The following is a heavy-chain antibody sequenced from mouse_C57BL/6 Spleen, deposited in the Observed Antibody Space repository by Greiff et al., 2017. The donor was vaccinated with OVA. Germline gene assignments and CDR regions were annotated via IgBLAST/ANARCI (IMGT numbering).Heavy chain of an antibody. V-gene: IGHV3-1*01. D-gene: IGHD1-1*01. CDR2: ISYSGST. CDR1: GYSITSGYD. CDR3: AMYYYGRSYGYFDV. Sequence: EVKLVESGPGMVKPSQSLSLTCTVTGYSITSGYDWHWIRHFPGNKLEWMGYISYSGSTNYNQSLKSRISITHDTSKNHFFLKLNSVTTEDTATYYCAMYYYGRSYGYFDVWGTGTTVTISS. J-gene: IGHJ1*03.